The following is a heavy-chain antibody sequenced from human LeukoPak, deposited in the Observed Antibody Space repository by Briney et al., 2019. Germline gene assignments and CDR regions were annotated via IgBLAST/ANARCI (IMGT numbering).Heavy chain of an antibody. V-gene: IGHV3-30*18. CDR2: ISYDGSNR. Sequence: GGSLRLSCAASGFTFSSYGMHWVRQAPGKGLEWVAVISYDGSNRYYADSVKGRFTISRDNSENTLYLQMNSLRAEDTAVYYCAKEGGSWYSSSWYPGYWGQGTLVTVSS. CDR3: AKEGGSWYSSSWYPGY. CDR1: GFTFSSYG. J-gene: IGHJ4*02. D-gene: IGHD6-13*01.